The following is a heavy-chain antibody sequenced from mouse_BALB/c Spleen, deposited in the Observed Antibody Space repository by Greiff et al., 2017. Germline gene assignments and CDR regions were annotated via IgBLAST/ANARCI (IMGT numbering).Heavy chain of an antibody. J-gene: IGHJ1*01. Sequence: DVMLVESGGGLVKPGGSLKLSCAASGFTFSSYAMSWVRQTPEKRLEWVASISSGGSTYYPDSVKGRFTISRDNARNILYLQMSSLRSEDTAMYYCARGDTHFDVWGAGTTVTVSS. CDR2: ISSGGST. CDR1: GFTFSSYA. D-gene: IGHD5-1-1*01. CDR3: ARGDTHFDV. V-gene: IGHV5-6-5*01.